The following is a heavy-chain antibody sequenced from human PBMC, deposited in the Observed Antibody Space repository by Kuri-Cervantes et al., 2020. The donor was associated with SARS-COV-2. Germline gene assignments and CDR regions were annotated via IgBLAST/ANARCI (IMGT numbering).Heavy chain of an antibody. V-gene: IGHV5-51*01. CDR1: GYSFTIYW. Sequence: GGSLRLSCKGSGYSFTIYWIGWVRQMPGKGLEWMGNIYPGDSDTRYSPSFQGQVTISADKSISTAYLQWSSLKASDTAMYYCARLPTKKTGDGGGGVDYWGQGTLVTVSS. J-gene: IGHJ4*02. CDR3: ARLPTKKTGDGGGGVDY. D-gene: IGHD7-27*01. CDR2: IYPGDSDT.